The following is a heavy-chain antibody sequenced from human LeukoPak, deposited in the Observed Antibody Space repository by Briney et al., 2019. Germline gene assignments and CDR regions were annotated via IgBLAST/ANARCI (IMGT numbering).Heavy chain of an antibody. J-gene: IGHJ6*02. CDR2: INHRGST. D-gene: IGHD2-2*01. CDR1: GGSFSGYY. CDR3: ARVLLGYCSSTSCYQDYYYYGMDV. V-gene: IGHV4-34*01. Sequence: ASETLSLTCAVYGGSFSGYYWSWIRQPPGKGLEGIGEINHRGSTNYNPSLKSRVTISVDMSKNQFSLKLSSVPAADTAVYYCARVLLGYCSSTSCYQDYYYYGMDVWGQGTTVTVSS.